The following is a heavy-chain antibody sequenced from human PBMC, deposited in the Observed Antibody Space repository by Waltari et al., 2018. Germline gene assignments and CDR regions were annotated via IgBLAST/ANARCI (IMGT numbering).Heavy chain of an antibody. Sequence: QVQLVQSGAEVKKPGSSVKVSCKASGDTFTSYGINWVRQAPEQGLEWMGGITPASTALIYAQSFQGRVTITADESTTTAYIEVSSLRSEDTAMYYCARDMRGAYLFPAPFDFWGQGTLVIVSS. CDR1: GDTFTSYG. J-gene: IGHJ4*02. V-gene: IGHV1-69*01. CDR2: ITPASTAL. CDR3: ARDMRGAYLFPAPFDF. D-gene: IGHD3-16*01.